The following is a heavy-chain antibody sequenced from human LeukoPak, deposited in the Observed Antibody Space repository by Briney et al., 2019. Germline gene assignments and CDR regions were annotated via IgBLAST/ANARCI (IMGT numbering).Heavy chain of an antibody. D-gene: IGHD1-26*01. V-gene: IGHV3-23*01. Sequence: PGGSLRLSCAASGFTFSNYAMSWVRQAPGKGLQWVSTIIDSGGITYYADSVKGRFTISRDNSKNTLYLQMNSLRAEDTAVYYCAKGARNYYALFDCWGQGALVTVSS. CDR3: AKGARNYYALFDC. CDR2: IIDSGGIT. J-gene: IGHJ4*02. CDR1: GFTFSNYA.